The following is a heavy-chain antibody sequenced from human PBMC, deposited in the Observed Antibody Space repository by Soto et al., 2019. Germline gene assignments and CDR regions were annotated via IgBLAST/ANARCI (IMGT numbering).Heavy chain of an antibody. V-gene: IGHV1-8*01. CDR1: GYTFSSYD. CDR2: MNPSSGHA. D-gene: IGHD3-10*01. Sequence: QVQLVQSGAEVKKPGASVKVSCKASGYTFSSYDINWVRQATGQGLEWMGWMNPSSGHAGYAQKFQGRVTKTRDTAISTDYMELSSLKSEDTAVYFCARGRGVNLVRGWGQGTLGTVSS. J-gene: IGHJ4*02. CDR3: ARGRGVNLVRG.